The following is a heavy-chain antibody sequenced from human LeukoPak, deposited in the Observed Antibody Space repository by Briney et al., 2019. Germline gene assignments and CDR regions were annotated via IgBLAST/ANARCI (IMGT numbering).Heavy chain of an antibody. Sequence: ASVKVSCKASGYTFTSYAMNWVRQAPGQGLEWMGWINTNTGNPTYAQGFTGRFVFSLDTSVGTAYLQISSLKAEDTAVCYCARGLSMVRGVIVYYFDYWGQGTLVTVSS. D-gene: IGHD3-10*01. V-gene: IGHV7-4-1*02. CDR3: ARGLSMVRGVIVYYFDY. CDR1: GYTFTSYA. CDR2: INTNTGNP. J-gene: IGHJ4*02.